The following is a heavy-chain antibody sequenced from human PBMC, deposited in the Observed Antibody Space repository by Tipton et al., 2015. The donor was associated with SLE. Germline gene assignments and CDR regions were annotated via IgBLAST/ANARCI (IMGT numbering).Heavy chain of an antibody. V-gene: IGHV4-39*07. CDR1: GGSISTSNNY. CDR3: ARRRFQSAPDY. D-gene: IGHD2-21*01. Sequence: TLSLTCTVSGGSISTSNNYWDWIRQPPGKGLEWIGTIYYSGSTDYNPSLKSPVTMSVDTSMNQFSLRLRSVTAADTAVYYCARRRFQSAPDYWGQGTLVSVSS. J-gene: IGHJ4*02. CDR2: IYYSGST.